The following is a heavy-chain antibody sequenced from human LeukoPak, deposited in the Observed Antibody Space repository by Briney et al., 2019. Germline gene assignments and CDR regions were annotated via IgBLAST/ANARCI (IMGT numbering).Heavy chain of an antibody. J-gene: IGHJ4*02. CDR3: ARESGPYCPFGY. CDR2: ISLPGRT. V-gene: IGHV4-4*02. CDR1: GGXITSTNC. Sequence: PSGTLSLTCAVSGGXITSTNCGSGGRQPPGQGRGGIGDISLPGRTNYNPSLIGRVIMSLDESRHQLSLTLTSVTAADTAMYYCARESGPYCPFGYWGQGTLVVVPS. D-gene: IGHD1-26*01.